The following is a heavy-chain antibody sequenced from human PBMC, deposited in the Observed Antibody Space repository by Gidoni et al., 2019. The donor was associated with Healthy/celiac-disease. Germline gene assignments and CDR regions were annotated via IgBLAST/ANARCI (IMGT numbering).Heavy chain of an antibody. CDR1: DFTFSSYE. Sequence: EVPLVESGEGLVQPGGSLRLPFAAYDFTFSSYEMNWVRQAPGKGLELVSYISSSGSTIYYADSVKGRFTISRDNAKNSLYLQMNSLRAEDTAVYYCARSLGQWLIDYWGQGTQVTVSS. J-gene: IGHJ4*02. CDR3: ARSLGQWLIDY. CDR2: ISSSGSTI. D-gene: IGHD6-19*01. V-gene: IGHV3-48*03.